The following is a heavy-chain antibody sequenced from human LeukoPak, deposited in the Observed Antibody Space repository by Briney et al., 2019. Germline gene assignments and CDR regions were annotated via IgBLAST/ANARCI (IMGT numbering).Heavy chain of an antibody. V-gene: IGHV1-46*02. D-gene: IGHD6-13*01. CDR1: GYIFNAYY. Sequence: LWVSVKVSCKASGYIFNAYYLHWVRQAPGQGLEWMGIINPSGGSTNYAQKFQGRVTMTRDTSTSTVYMELSSLRSEDTAVYYCAGRGIAADGDWFDPWGQGTLVTVSS. CDR2: INPSGGST. CDR3: AGRGIAADGDWFDP. J-gene: IGHJ5*02.